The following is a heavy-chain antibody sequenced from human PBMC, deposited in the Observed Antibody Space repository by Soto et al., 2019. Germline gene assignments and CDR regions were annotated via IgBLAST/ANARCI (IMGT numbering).Heavy chain of an antibody. V-gene: IGHV4-59*08. D-gene: IGHD2-2*01. CDR2: IYYSGST. Sequence: PWETLSLTCTVSGGSISSYYWSWIWQPPGKGLEWTGYIYYSGSTNYNPSLKSRVTISVDTSKNQFSLKLSSVTAADTAVYYCARAYCSSTSCYAFDYWGQGTLVTVS. CDR1: GGSISSYY. J-gene: IGHJ4*02. CDR3: ARAYCSSTSCYAFDY.